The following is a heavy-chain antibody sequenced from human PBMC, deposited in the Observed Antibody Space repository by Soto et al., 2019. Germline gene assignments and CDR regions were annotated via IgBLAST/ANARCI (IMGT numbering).Heavy chain of an antibody. Sequence: GESVKSSCKGSGYSVTIYWMSWVRQMPGKGLEWMGRIDPSDSYTNYSPSFQGHVTISADKSISTAYLQWSSLKASDTAMYYCARHTYSTTVTTDLDYWGQGTLVTVSS. J-gene: IGHJ4*02. CDR2: IDPSDSYT. CDR1: GYSVTIYW. V-gene: IGHV5-10-1*01. D-gene: IGHD4-17*01. CDR3: ARHTYSTTVTTDLDY.